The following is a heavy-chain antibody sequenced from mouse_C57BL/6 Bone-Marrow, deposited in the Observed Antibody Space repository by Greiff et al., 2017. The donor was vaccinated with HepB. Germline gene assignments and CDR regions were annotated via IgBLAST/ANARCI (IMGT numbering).Heavy chain of an antibody. CDR3: ARIFITTVFDFDY. CDR2: INPSNGGT. D-gene: IGHD1-1*01. CDR1: GYTFTSYW. Sequence: VQLQQPGTELVKPGASVKLSCKASGYTFTSYWMHWVKQRPGQGLEWIGNINPSNGGTNYNEKFKSKATLTVDKSSSTAYMQLSSLTSEDSSVYYCARIFITTVFDFDYWGQGTTLTVSS. V-gene: IGHV1-53*01. J-gene: IGHJ2*01.